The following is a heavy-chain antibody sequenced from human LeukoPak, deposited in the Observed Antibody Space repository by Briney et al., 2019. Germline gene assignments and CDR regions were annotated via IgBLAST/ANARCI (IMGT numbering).Heavy chain of an antibody. Sequence: ASVKVSCKASGYTFTSYGISWVRQAPGQGLEWMGWISAYNGNTNYAQELQGRVTMTTDTSTSTAYMELRSLRSDDTAVYYCARGGITIFGVVTVYGMDVWGQGTTVTVSS. CDR2: ISAYNGNT. D-gene: IGHD3-3*01. CDR1: GYTFTSYG. J-gene: IGHJ6*02. CDR3: ARGGITIFGVVTVYGMDV. V-gene: IGHV1-18*01.